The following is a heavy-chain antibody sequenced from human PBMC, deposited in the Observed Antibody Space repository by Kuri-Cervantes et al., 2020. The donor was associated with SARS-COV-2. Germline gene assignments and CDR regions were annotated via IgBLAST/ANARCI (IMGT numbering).Heavy chain of an antibody. CDR2: ISSGSTTN. D-gene: IGHD2-2*01. CDR1: GFTFSAYN. Sequence: GGPLRLSCAASGFTFSAYNMNWVRQAPGKGLEWVSFISSGSTTNYYADSVMGRFTISRDSPKNNLFLHMNSLRVEDTAVYYCAKSPDCPGPNCYPSDNYYYNMDVWGKGTTVTVSS. CDR3: AKSPDCPGPNCYPSDNYYYNMDV. J-gene: IGHJ6*03. V-gene: IGHV3-48*01.